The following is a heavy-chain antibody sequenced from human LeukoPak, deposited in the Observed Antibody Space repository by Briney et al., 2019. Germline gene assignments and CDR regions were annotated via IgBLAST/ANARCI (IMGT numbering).Heavy chain of an antibody. CDR3: ARHAAYVGGYDYVWGSPQRGDPARDDRDGMDV. D-gene: IGHD3-16*01. V-gene: IGHV5-51*01. J-gene: IGHJ6*02. CDR2: IYPGDSDT. Sequence: GESLKISCKGSGYSFTSYWIGWVRQMPGKGLEWMGIIYPGDSDTRYSPSFQGQVTISADKSISTAYLRWSSLKASDTAMYYCARHAAYVGGYDYVWGSPQRGDPARDDRDGMDVWGQGTTVTVSS. CDR1: GYSFTSYW.